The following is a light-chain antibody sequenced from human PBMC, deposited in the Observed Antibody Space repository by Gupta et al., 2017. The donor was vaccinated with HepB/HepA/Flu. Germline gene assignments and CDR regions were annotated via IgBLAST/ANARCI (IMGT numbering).Light chain of an antibody. CDR3: QQYNAWPRT. CDR1: QSVTSK. CDR2: GAS. V-gene: IGKV3-15*01. J-gene: IGKJ5*01. Sequence: EILVTQPPATLSGSPGERATLSCRASQSVTSKLAWYQQKPGQAPRLLIYGASARATGIPARFSGSGSGTEFTLTISSLQSDDFAVYHCQQYNAWPRTFGQGTRLEI.